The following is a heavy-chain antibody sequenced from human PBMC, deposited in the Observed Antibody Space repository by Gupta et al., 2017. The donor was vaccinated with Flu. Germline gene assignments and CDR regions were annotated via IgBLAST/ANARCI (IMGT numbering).Heavy chain of an antibody. J-gene: IGHJ4*01. CDR3: ARGGKEHIDF. D-gene: IGHD1/OR15-1a*01. CDR2: IRRQGLVT. CDR1: GFSFNNYQ. Sequence: DVQMVESGGTLVQPGGSLRLSGVFSGFSFNNYQVHWIRQAPGRGLEYVSGIRRQGLVTYFGAAVKGRFNVSRDTSKNTLYLQMDGLRPDDTAKYCCARGGKEHIDFWVLGTLVTVSS. V-gene: IGHV3-64*07.